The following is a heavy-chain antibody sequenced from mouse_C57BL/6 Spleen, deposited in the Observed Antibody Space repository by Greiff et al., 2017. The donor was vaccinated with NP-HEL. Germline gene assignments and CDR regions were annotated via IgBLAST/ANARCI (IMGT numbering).Heavy chain of an antibody. CDR3: ARWGSNYPYYYAMDY. V-gene: IGHV1-53*01. CDR1: GYTFTSYW. D-gene: IGHD2-5*01. CDR2: INPSNGGT. Sequence: QVQLKQPGTELVKPGASVKLSCKASGYTFTSYWMHWVKQRPGQGLEWIGNINPSNGGTNYNEKFKSKATLTVDKSSSTASMQLSSLTSQDSAVYDCARWGSNYPYYYAMDYWGQGTSVTVSS. J-gene: IGHJ4*01.